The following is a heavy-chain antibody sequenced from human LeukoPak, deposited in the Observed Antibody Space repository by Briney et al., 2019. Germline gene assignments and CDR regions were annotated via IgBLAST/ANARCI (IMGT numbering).Heavy chain of an antibody. V-gene: IGHV4-59*03. J-gene: IGHJ4*02. D-gene: IGHD5-18*01. CDR2: IHYSGST. CDR3: AKIHPGDY. Sequence: PSETLSLTCTVSGGSINSYYWSWIRQPPGKGLEWIGYIHYSGSTNYNPSLKSRVTISVDTSKNQFSLKLTSVTAADTAVYYCAKIHPGDYWGQGTLVTVSS. CDR1: GGSINSYY.